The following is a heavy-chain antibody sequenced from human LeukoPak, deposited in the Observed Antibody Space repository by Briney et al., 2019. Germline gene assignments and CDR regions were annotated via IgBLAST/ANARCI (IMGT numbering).Heavy chain of an antibody. V-gene: IGHV4-39*01. CDR3: QGSMEGAAAENYYYGMAV. Sequence: SETLSLTCTVSGGSISSSSYYWGWIRQPPGKGLEWIGSIYYSGSTYYNPSLKSRVTISVDTSKNQFSLKLSSVTAADTAVYYCQGSMEGAAAENYYYGMAVWGQGTTVTVSS. D-gene: IGHD6-13*01. CDR1: GGSISSSSYY. J-gene: IGHJ6*02. CDR2: IYYSGST.